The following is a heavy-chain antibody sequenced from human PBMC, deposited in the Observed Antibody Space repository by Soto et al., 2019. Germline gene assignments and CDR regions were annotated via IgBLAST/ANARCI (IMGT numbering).Heavy chain of an antibody. CDR1: GFTLSSYS. Sequence: GGSLRLSCAASGFTLSSYSMNWVRQAPGKGLEWVSYISSSSTTKYYADSVKGRFTISRDNAKNSLYLQMNSLRAEDTAVYYCARDGCSGSNCLNWFDPWGQGT. CDR2: ISSSSTTK. V-gene: IGHV3-48*01. D-gene: IGHD2-15*01. J-gene: IGHJ5*02. CDR3: ARDGCSGSNCLNWFDP.